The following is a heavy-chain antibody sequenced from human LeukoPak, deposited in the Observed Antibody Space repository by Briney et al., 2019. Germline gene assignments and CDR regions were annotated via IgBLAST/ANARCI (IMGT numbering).Heavy chain of an antibody. CDR1: GYTFTGYY. Sequence: GASMKVSCKASGYTFTGYYMHWVRQAPGQGLEWMGWINPNSGGTNYAQKFQGRVTMTRDTSISTAYMELSRLRSDDTAVYYCARARSSTVVTYYYGMDVWGQGTTVTVSS. J-gene: IGHJ6*02. V-gene: IGHV1-2*02. CDR2: INPNSGGT. D-gene: IGHD4-23*01. CDR3: ARARSSTVVTYYYGMDV.